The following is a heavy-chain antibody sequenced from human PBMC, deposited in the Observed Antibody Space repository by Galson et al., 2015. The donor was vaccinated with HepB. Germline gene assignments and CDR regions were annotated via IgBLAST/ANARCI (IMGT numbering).Heavy chain of an antibody. CDR3: VRVAYSSGSILGY. V-gene: IGHV3-74*01. J-gene: IGHJ4*02. CDR2: INSDGSTT. CDR1: GFTFNSYW. D-gene: IGHD6-19*01. Sequence: SLRLSCAASGFTFNSYWMHWVRQAPGKGLVWVSRINSDGSTTSYADSVKGRFTISRDNAKNMLYLQMNSLRVGDTAVYYCVRVAYSSGSILGYWGQGTLVTVSS.